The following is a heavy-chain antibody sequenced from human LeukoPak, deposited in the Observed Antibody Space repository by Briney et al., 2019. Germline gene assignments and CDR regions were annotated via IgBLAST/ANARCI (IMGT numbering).Heavy chain of an antibody. D-gene: IGHD6-19*01. V-gene: IGHV1-3*01. J-gene: IGHJ4*02. Sequence: GASVKVSCKASGYTFTNYAMHWVRQAPGQRLEWMGWINAGNSNTKYSQKFQGRVTMTRNTSISTAYMELSSLRSEDTAVYYCARVQWLAPQYYFDYWGQGTLVTVSS. CDR1: GYTFTNYA. CDR3: ARVQWLAPQYYFDY. CDR2: INAGNSNT.